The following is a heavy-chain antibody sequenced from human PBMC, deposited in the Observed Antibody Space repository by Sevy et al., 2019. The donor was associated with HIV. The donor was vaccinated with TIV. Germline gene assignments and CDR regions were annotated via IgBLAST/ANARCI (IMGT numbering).Heavy chain of an antibody. J-gene: IGHJ3*02. CDR1: GGTFSSYA. CDR2: IIPIFGTA. D-gene: IGHD5-18*01. V-gene: IGHV1-69*13. CDR3: ARLYPDTAMVMGAFDI. Sequence: ASVTVSCKASGGTFSSYAISWVRQAPGQGLEWMGGIIPIFGTANYAQKFQGRVTITADESTSTAYMELSSLRSEDTAVYYCARLYPDTAMVMGAFDIWGQGTMVTVSS.